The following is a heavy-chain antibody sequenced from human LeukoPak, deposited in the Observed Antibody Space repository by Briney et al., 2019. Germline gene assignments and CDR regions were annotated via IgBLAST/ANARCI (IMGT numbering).Heavy chain of an antibody. CDR1: GYSFTSYW. D-gene: IGHD2-2*02. V-gene: IGHV5-51*01. Sequence: GESLKISCKGSGYSFTSYWIGWVRQMPGKGLEWMGIIYPGDSDTRYSPSFQGQVTISADKFISTAYLQWSSLKASDTAMYYCARQSLGYCSSTSCYSYGMDVWGQGTTVTVSS. CDR2: IYPGDSDT. J-gene: IGHJ6*02. CDR3: ARQSLGYCSSTSCYSYGMDV.